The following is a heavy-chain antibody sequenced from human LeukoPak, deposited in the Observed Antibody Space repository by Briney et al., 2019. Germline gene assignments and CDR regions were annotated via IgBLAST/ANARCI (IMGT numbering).Heavy chain of an antibody. J-gene: IGHJ3*02. Sequence: SETLSLTCTVSGGSISSSNYYWGWIRQPPGKGLEWIGSIYYSGSTYYSPSLKSRVTISVDTSKNQFSLKLSSVTAADTAVYYCALYRSSPNDAFDIWGQGTMVTVSS. V-gene: IGHV4-39*07. CDR3: ALYRSSPNDAFDI. D-gene: IGHD6-13*01. CDR1: GGSISSSNYY. CDR2: IYYSGST.